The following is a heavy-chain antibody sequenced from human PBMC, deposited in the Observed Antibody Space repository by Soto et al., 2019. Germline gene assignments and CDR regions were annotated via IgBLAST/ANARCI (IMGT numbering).Heavy chain of an antibody. Sequence: GGSLRLSCAASGFKFSTYGMHWVRQAPGKGLQWMAGTWYDGSEVWYSDSLKGRITISKDNAKNSLYLQMNSLRAEDTALYYCAKDSRSGYDTAVPYDYWGQGTLVTAPQ. CDR2: TWYDGSEV. D-gene: IGHD5-12*01. J-gene: IGHJ4*02. CDR3: AKDSRSGYDTAVPYDY. V-gene: IGHV3-33*03. CDR1: GFKFSTYG.